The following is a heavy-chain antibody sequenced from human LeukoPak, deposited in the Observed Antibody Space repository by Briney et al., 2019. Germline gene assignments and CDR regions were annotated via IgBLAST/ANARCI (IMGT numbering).Heavy chain of an antibody. Sequence: ASVKVSCKGSGYTFTSYDINWVRQAPGQGLEWMGWINPNSGGTNYAQKFQGRVTMTRDTSISTAYMELSRLRSDDTAVYYCARLMSTTEADYWGQGTLVTVSS. CDR2: INPNSGGT. CDR1: GYTFTSYD. J-gene: IGHJ4*02. D-gene: IGHD1-1*01. CDR3: ARLMSTTEADY. V-gene: IGHV1-2*02.